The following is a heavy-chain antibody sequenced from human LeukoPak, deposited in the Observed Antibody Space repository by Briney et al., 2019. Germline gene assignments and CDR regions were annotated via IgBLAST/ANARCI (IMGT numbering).Heavy chain of an antibody. V-gene: IGHV3-30*04. Sequence: GRSLRLSCAASGFTFSSYAMHWVRQPPGKGLEWVAVISYDGSNKYYADSVKGRFTISRDNSKNTLYLQMNSLRAEDTAVYYCARVYSGSMGYWGQGTLVTVSS. D-gene: IGHD1-26*01. CDR2: ISYDGSNK. CDR3: ARVYSGSMGY. J-gene: IGHJ4*02. CDR1: GFTFSSYA.